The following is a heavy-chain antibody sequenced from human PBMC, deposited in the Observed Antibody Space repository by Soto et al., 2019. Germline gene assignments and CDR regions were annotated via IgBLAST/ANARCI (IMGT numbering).Heavy chain of an antibody. D-gene: IGHD3-16*02. J-gene: IGHJ6*02. V-gene: IGHV4-31*03. CDR1: GGSIRSGVYY. CDR3: ARDPGMITFGGVIVHYGMDA. CDR2: IYYSGST. Sequence: PSKTLSLTCTVSGGSIRSGVYYWSWIRQHPGKGLEWSGYIYYSGSTYYNPALKSRVTISVDTSKNQFSLKLSSVTAADTAVYYCARDPGMITFGGVIVHYGMDAWGQGTT.